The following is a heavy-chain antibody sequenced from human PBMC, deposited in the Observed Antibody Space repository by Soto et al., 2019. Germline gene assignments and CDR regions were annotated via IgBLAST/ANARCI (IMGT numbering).Heavy chain of an antibody. J-gene: IGHJ6*02. CDR1: GFTFSSYG. Sequence: PGGSLRLSCAASGFTFSSYGMHWVRQAPGKGLEWVAVIWYDGSNKYYADSVKGRFTISRDNSKNTLYLQMNSLRAEDTAVYYCARDPTTEYDFWSGYQHTYYYYGMDVWGQGTTVPVSS. CDR3: ARDPTTEYDFWSGYQHTYYYYGMDV. V-gene: IGHV3-33*01. CDR2: IWYDGSNK. D-gene: IGHD3-3*01.